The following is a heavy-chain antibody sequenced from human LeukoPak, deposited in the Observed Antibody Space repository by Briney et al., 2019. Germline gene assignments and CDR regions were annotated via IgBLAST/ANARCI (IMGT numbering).Heavy chain of an antibody. D-gene: IGHD6-13*01. Sequence: GRSLRLSCAASGFTFRSYDMHWVRQAQGRGLEWVAVISYDGSNKYYADSVRGRFTISRDNSKNTLYLKMNRLRAEDTAVYYCARDQYGIAAAGTYFDYWGQGTLVTVSS. CDR2: ISYDGSNK. CDR3: ARDQYGIAAAGTYFDY. CDR1: GFTFRSYD. J-gene: IGHJ4*02. V-gene: IGHV3-30*01.